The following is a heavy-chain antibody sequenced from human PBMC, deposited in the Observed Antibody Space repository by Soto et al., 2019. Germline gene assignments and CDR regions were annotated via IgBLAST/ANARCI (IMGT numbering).Heavy chain of an antibody. CDR3: ARRYGATFDY. CDR1: GGSISSYY. Sequence: SETLSLTCTVSGGSISSYYWSWIRQPPGRGLEWIGYIYYSGSTNYNPSLNSRVIISVDTSKNQFSLKLSSVTAADTAVYYCARRYGATFDYWGQGTLVTVSS. J-gene: IGHJ4*02. CDR2: IYYSGST. V-gene: IGHV4-59*01. D-gene: IGHD1-26*01.